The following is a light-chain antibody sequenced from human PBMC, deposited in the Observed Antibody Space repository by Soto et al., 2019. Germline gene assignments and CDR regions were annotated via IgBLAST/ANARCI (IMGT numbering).Light chain of an antibody. J-gene: IGKJ1*01. Sequence: DIHMTQSPSTLSASVGDRVTITCRASQSISIWLAWYQQQPRKAPNLLIYKNSSLETGVPSRFSGSGSGAEFTLTISSLQPDVFATYYCQHWNDYSWTFGQGTKVEVK. CDR1: QSISIW. V-gene: IGKV1-5*03. CDR3: QHWNDYSWT. CDR2: KNS.